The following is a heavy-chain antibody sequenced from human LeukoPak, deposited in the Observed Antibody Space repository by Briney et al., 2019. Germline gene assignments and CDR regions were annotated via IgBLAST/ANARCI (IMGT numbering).Heavy chain of an antibody. J-gene: IGHJ4*02. Sequence: PGGSLRLSCAASGVTFSSYAMTWVRQAPGKGLEGVSGISSGGNTYYPDSGKGRFTISRDNSKNTLDLQIDSLRAEDTAIYYCAKRLDYFDYWGQGTLVTVSS. CDR2: ISSGGNT. D-gene: IGHD3-16*01. CDR1: GVTFSSYA. V-gene: IGHV3-23*01. CDR3: AKRLDYFDY.